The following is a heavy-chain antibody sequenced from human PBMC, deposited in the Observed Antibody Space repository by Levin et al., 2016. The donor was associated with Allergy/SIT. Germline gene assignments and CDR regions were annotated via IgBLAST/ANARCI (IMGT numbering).Heavy chain of an antibody. J-gene: IGHJ3*02. CDR1: GGSVTTDY. D-gene: IGHD1-20*01. Sequence: SETLSLTCTVSGGSVTTDYWTWVRQPPGRELDYIGYIHINEPPYYNPSLNGRVTMSVDTSKNQVSLTLTSATAADTAIYYCVKVTGRTAGAFEIWGRGTMVTVSS. CDR3: VKVTGRTAGAFEI. CDR2: IHINEPP. V-gene: IGHV4-59*02.